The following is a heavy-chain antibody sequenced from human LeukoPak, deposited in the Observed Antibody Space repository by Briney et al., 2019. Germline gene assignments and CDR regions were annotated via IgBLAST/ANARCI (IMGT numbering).Heavy chain of an antibody. CDR1: GFTFSSYW. D-gene: IGHD1-1*01. CDR2: IYYSGST. Sequence: GSLRLSCAASGFTFSSYWMNWARQAPGKGLEWIGYIYYSGSTNYNPSLKSRVTISVDTSKNQFSLKLSSVTAADTAVYYCARGGNWKKNWFDPWGQGTLVTVSS. CDR3: ARGGNWKKNWFDP. V-gene: IGHV4-59*01. J-gene: IGHJ5*02.